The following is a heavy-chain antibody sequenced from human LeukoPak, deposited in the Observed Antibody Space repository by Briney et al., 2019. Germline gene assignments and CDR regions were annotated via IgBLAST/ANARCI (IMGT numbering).Heavy chain of an antibody. CDR2: ISSSSSYI. CDR1: GFTFSSYS. J-gene: IGHJ4*02. D-gene: IGHD3-9*01. V-gene: IGHV3-21*01. Sequence: PGGSLRLSCAASGFTFSSYSMNWVRQAPGKGLEWVSSISSSSSYIYYADLVKGRFTISRDNAKNSLYLQMNSLRAEDTAVYYCAREPRRVDFDWLFHTGDLDYWGQGTLVTVSS. CDR3: AREPRRVDFDWLFHTGDLDY.